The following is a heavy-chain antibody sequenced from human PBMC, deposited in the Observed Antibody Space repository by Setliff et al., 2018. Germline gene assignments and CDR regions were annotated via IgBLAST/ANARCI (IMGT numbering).Heavy chain of an antibody. D-gene: IGHD2-2*01. J-gene: IGHJ4*02. Sequence: PGGSLRLSCAASGFTFSSYAMHWVRQAPGKGLEYVSAISSNGGSTYYANSVKGRFTISRDNSKNTLYLQMGSLRAEDMAVYYCARSETCHSTHCSPYDYWGQGTPVTVSS. V-gene: IGHV3-64*01. CDR3: ARSETCHSTHCSPYDY. CDR2: ISSNGGST. CDR1: GFTFSSYA.